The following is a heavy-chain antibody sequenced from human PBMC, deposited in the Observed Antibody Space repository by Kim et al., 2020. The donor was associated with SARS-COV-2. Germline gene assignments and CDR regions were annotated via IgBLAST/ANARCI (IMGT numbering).Heavy chain of an antibody. J-gene: IGHJ4*02. Sequence: ANSVKGHLTISRDNAKNTLFLQMNSLRAEGTAIYYCARRSSLTGAAYLDYWGQGALVTVSS. V-gene: IGHV3-11*03. CDR3: ARRSSLTGAAYLDY. D-gene: IGHD2-15*01.